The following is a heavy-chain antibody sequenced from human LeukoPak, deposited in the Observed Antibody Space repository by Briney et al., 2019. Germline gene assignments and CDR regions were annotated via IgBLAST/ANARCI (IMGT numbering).Heavy chain of an antibody. CDR2: INHSGST. CDR3: ARTRMVRGAPRFGGPLDY. V-gene: IGHV4-34*01. J-gene: IGHJ4*02. Sequence: PSETLSLTCAVYGGFFSGYYWSWIRQPPGKGLEWIGEINHSGSTNYNPSLKSRVTISVDTSKNQFSLKLSSVTAADTAVYYCARTRMVRGAPRFGGPLDYWGQGTLVTVSS. D-gene: IGHD3-10*01. CDR1: GGFFSGYY.